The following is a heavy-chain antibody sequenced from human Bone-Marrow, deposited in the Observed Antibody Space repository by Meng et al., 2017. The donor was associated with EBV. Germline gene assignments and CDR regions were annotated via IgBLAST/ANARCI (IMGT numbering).Heavy chain of an antibody. V-gene: IGHV4-34*01. Sequence: QVQLRPWGAGLLKPPETLSRTCAFYGGSFSGYYWSWIRQPPGKGLEWIGEINHSGSTNYNPSLKSRVTISVDTSKNQFSLKLSSVTAADTAVYYCARFRKQQLFFRYYFDYWGQGTLVTVSS. D-gene: IGHD6-13*01. J-gene: IGHJ4*02. CDR3: ARFRKQQLFFRYYFDY. CDR1: GGSFSGYY. CDR2: INHSGST.